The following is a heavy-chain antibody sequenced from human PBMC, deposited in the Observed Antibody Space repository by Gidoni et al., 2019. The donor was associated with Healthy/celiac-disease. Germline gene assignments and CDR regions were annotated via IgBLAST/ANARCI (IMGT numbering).Heavy chain of an antibody. CDR1: AYRFTTYW. J-gene: IGHJ4*02. CDR3: ARPGLLWQGFDY. Sequence: KGSAYRFTTYWIAWVRQMPGKALEWLGIIHPGDSDSRYSPSFQDQVTLSAYKSISTAYLQSSSLTSSDTAMYYCARPGLLWQGFDYWGQGTLVTVSS. CDR2: IHPGDSDS. D-gene: IGHD4-17*01. V-gene: IGHV5-51*01.